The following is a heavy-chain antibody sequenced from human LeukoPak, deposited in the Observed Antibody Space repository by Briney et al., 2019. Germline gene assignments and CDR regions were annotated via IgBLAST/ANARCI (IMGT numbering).Heavy chain of an antibody. CDR2: IYYSGST. J-gene: IGHJ4*02. Sequence: SETLSLTCTVSGGXISSSSYYWGWIRQPPGKGLEWIGSIYYSGSTYYNPSLKSRVTISVDTSKNQFSLKLSSVTAADTAVYYCARLGRRNYFDYWGQGTLVTVSS. CDR3: ARLGRRNYFDY. V-gene: IGHV4-39*01. D-gene: IGHD3/OR15-3a*01. CDR1: GGXISSSSYY.